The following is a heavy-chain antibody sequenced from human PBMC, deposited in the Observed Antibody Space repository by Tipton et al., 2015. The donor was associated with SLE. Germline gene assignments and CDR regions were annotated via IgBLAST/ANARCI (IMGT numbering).Heavy chain of an antibody. CDR3: TRGPVGSGYYSSSDAFDF. J-gene: IGHJ3*01. V-gene: IGHV4-31*03. D-gene: IGHD3-22*01. CDR2: IYYSGTT. Sequence: LRLSCTVSGVSITTGGYYWTWIRQLPGKGLEWLGYIYYSGTTHYNPSLKSRGSISVDTSKNQFSLKLSSVTAADTAVYFCTRGPVGSGYYSSSDAFDFWGQGTMVTVSS. CDR1: GVSITTGGYY.